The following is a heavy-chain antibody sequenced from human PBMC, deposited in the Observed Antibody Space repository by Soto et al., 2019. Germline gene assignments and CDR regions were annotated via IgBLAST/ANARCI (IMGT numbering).Heavy chain of an antibody. CDR1: GDSISSDY. D-gene: IGHD3-3*01. Sequence: SETLSLTCTVSGDSISSDYWSWVRQPPGKGLEWIGYIYNSGSTNYNPSLKSRVTMSVDPSKNQFSLKLSSATVADTAVYYCARYLRSGLYYMDVWGKGTTVTVSS. V-gene: IGHV4-59*08. CDR2: IYNSGST. J-gene: IGHJ6*03. CDR3: ARYLRSGLYYMDV.